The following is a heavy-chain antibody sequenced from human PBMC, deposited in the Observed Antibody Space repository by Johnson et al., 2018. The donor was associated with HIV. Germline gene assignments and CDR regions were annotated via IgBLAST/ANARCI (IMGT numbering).Heavy chain of an antibody. Sequence: VQLVESGGGLVQPEGSLRLSCAASGFTVTSDYMSWVRQAPWKGLEWVSIIYSGGSTYYADSVKGRFTISRDNSKNTLHLQMSSLRPEDTAVYYCARVRVGAFDIWGQGTMVTVSS. J-gene: IGHJ3*02. CDR3: ARVRVGAFDI. CDR1: GFTVTSDY. CDR2: IYSGGST. D-gene: IGHD1-26*01. V-gene: IGHV3-66*02.